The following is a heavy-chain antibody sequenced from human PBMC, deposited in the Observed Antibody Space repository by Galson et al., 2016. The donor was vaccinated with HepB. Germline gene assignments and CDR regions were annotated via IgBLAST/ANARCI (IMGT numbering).Heavy chain of an antibody. J-gene: IGHJ4*02. CDR2: ISSSSSYI. Sequence: SLRLSCAASGFTFSSYSMNWVRQAPGKGLEWVSSISSSSSYIYYADSVKGRFTISRDNAKNSLYLQMNSLRVEDTAVYYCARDSPLPAAFDYWGQGTLVTVTS. CDR3: ARDSPLPAAFDY. CDR1: GFTFSSYS. V-gene: IGHV3-21*01. D-gene: IGHD2-2*01.